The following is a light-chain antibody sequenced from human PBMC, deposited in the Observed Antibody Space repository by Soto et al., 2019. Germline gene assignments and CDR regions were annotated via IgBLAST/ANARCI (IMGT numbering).Light chain of an antibody. CDR3: QHYNSYPEA. Sequence: DIQMTQSPSTLSGSVGDRVTITCRASQTISSWLAWYQQKPGKAPKLLIYKASTLKSGVPSRFSGSGSGTEGTLTISRLKTDDFSTYYCQHYNSYPEAFGQGTKVDIK. CDR1: QTISSW. J-gene: IGKJ1*01. CDR2: KAS. V-gene: IGKV1-5*03.